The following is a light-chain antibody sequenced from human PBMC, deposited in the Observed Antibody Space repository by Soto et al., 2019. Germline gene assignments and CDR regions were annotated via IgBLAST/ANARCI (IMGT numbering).Light chain of an antibody. J-gene: IGLJ2*01. CDR2: DVS. V-gene: IGLV2-14*03. Sequence: QSALTQPASVSGSPGQSITISCTGSSSDVGGYDYVSWYQQHPGKAPKLVIFDVSSRPSGVSNRFSGSKSGNTASLTISGLQAEDEADYYCSSCSSTITVLFGGGTQLTVL. CDR1: SSDVGGYDY. CDR3: SSCSSTITVL.